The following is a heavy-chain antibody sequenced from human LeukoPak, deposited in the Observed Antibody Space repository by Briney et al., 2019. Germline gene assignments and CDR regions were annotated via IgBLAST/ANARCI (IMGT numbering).Heavy chain of an antibody. V-gene: IGHV3-21*01. CDR2: ISSSSTYI. CDR1: GFTFSGYN. J-gene: IGHJ4*02. Sequence: GGSLRLPCAASGFTFSGYNMNWVRQAPGKGLEWVSSISSSSTYIYYADSVKGRFTISRDNAKNSLYLQMNSLRAEDTAVYYCARLYSSGWFFDYWGQGTLATVSS. CDR3: ARLYSSGWFFDY. D-gene: IGHD6-19*01.